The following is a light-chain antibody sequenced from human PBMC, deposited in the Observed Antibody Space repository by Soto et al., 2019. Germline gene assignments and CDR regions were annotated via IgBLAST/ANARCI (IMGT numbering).Light chain of an antibody. CDR3: QQYDSSRFT. J-gene: IGKJ3*01. CDR2: GAS. Sequence: EIVLTQSPGTLSLSPGERAALSCRASQSVSSTYLAWYQQKPGQAPTLLIYGASTRATGIPDRFSGSGSGTDFTLTISRLEPEDFAVYYFQQYDSSRFTFGPGTRVAIK. CDR1: QSVSSTY. V-gene: IGKV3-20*01.